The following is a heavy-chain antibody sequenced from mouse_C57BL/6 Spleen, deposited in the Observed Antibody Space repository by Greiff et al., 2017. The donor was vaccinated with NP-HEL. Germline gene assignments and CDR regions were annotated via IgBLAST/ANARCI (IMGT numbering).Heavy chain of an antibody. CDR1: GYTFTSYW. D-gene: IGHD2-3*01. CDR2: IDPSDSYT. J-gene: IGHJ3*01. V-gene: IGHV1-69*01. CDR3: ARSDDGSWFAY. Sequence: VQLQQPGAELVMPGASVKLSCKASGYTFTSYWMHWVKQRPGQGLEWIGEIDPSDSYTNYNQKFKGKSTLTVDKSSSTAYMQLSSLTSEDSAVYYCARSDDGSWFAYWGQGTLVTVSA.